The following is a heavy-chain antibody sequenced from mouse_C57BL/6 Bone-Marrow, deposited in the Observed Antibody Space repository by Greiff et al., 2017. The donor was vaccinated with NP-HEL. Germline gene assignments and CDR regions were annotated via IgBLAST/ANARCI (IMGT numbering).Heavy chain of an antibody. J-gene: IGHJ3*01. V-gene: IGHV14-3*01. CDR3: ARPAYYSKGPFAY. CDR1: GFNIKNTY. D-gene: IGHD2-5*01. Sequence: EVQLVESVAELVRPGASVKLSCTASGFNIKNTYMHWVKQRPEQGLEWIGRIDPANGNTKYAPKFQGKATITADTSSNTAYLQLSSLTSEDTAIYYCARPAYYSKGPFAYWGQGTLVTVSA. CDR2: IDPANGNT.